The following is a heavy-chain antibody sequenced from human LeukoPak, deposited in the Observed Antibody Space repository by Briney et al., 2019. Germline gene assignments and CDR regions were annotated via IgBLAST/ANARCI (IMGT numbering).Heavy chain of an antibody. D-gene: IGHD1-1*01. CDR1: GFTFSSYA. CDR3: ARISYNWNDSENWFYP. CDR2: IKQDGSEK. J-gene: IGHJ5*02. V-gene: IGHV3-7*03. Sequence: GGSLRLSCAASGFTFSSYAMHWVRQAPGKGLEWVANIKQDGSEKYYVDSVKGRFTISRDNAQNSLYLQMNSLRAEDAAVYYCARISYNWNDSENWFYPWGQGTLVTVSS.